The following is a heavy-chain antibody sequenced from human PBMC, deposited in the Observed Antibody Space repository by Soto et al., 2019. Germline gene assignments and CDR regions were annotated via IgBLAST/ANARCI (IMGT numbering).Heavy chain of an antibody. J-gene: IGHJ5*02. CDR1: GGSITSSSHF. D-gene: IGHD6-25*01. V-gene: IGHV4-39*01. Sequence: SETLSLTCSASGGSITSSSHFWGWVRQPPGKGLEWIGTIYFTGNTYCTPSLKSRLTMSIDTSKNVFSLRLNSVTAADTAVYYCAGQTFTIAAASYGRSNWFDPWGPGTLVTVSS. CDR2: IYFTGNT. CDR3: AGQTFTIAAASYGRSNWFDP.